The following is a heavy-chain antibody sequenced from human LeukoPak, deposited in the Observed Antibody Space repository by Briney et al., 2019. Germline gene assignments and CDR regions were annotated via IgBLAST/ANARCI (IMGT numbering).Heavy chain of an antibody. CDR2: IYHSGST. CDR1: GYSISSGYY. Sequence: PSETLSLTCTVSGYSISSGYYWGWIRQPPGKGLEWIGSIYHSGSTYYNPSLKSRVTISVDTSKNQFSLKLSSVTAADTAVYYCARAQVRFLRPRYYMDVWGKGTTVTVSS. V-gene: IGHV4-38-2*02. J-gene: IGHJ6*03. CDR3: ARAQVRFLRPRYYMDV. D-gene: IGHD3-3*01.